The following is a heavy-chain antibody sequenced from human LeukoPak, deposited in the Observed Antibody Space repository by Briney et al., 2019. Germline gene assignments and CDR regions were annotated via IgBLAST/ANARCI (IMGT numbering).Heavy chain of an antibody. J-gene: IGHJ4*02. V-gene: IGHV1-46*01. CDR3: ARDRQWPSGSFDY. Sequence: ASVKVSCKASGYTFTSYYMHWVRQAPGQGLEWMGIINDSDGTTTYAQKFQGRVTMTRDTSTSTVYMELSSLRSEDTAVYYCARDRQWPSGSFDYWGQGSLVTVSS. D-gene: IGHD6-19*01. CDR2: INDSDGTT. CDR1: GYTFTSYY.